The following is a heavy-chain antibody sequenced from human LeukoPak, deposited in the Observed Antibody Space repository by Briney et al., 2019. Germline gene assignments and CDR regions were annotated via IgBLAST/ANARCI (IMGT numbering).Heavy chain of an antibody. V-gene: IGHV3-23*01. J-gene: IGHJ4*02. CDR3: ARDSKYSGYDYRGLDY. Sequence: GGSLRLSCAASGFTFSFYGMSWVRQAPGKGLEWVSALSGSGGTTYYADFMKGRFTISRDNSKNTLYLQMNSLRAEDTAVYYCARDSKYSGYDYRGLDYWGQGTLVTVSS. CDR1: GFTFSFYG. CDR2: LSGSGGTT. D-gene: IGHD5-12*01.